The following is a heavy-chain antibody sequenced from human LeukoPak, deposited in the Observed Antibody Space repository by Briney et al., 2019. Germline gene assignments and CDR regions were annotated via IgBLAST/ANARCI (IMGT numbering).Heavy chain of an antibody. V-gene: IGHV3-48*03. J-gene: IGHJ5*02. Sequence: GGSLRLSRAASGFIFSNYEMNWVRQAPGKGLEWVSYINRGGGTAYYVDSVRGRFTISRDNTKNALYLQMNSLRAEDTAVYYCAALWFDPWGQGTLVTVSS. CDR2: INRGGGTA. CDR3: AALWFDP. CDR1: GFIFSNYE.